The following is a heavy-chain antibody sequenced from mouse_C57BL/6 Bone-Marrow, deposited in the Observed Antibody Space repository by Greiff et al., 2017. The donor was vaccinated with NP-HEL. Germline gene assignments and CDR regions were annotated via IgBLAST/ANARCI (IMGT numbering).Heavy chain of an antibody. D-gene: IGHD1-1*01. J-gene: IGHJ1*03. V-gene: IGHV5-4*01. CDR1: GFTFSSYA. Sequence: EVQGVESGGGLVKPGGSLKLSCAASGFTFSSYAMSWVRQTPEKRLAWVATISDGGSYTYSPDNVKGRFTISRDNAKNNLYLQMSHLKSEDTAMYYCARDRNYDGSSYWYFDVWGTGTTVTVSS. CDR3: ARDRNYDGSSYWYFDV. CDR2: ISDGGSYT.